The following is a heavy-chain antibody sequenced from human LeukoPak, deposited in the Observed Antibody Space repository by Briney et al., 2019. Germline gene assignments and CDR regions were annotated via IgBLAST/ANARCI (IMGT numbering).Heavy chain of an antibody. CDR1: GFTFSSYA. CDR3: AKGYCSSTSCYTVSRAFDI. CDR2: ISGSGGST. V-gene: IGHV3-23*01. Sequence: GSLRLSCAASGFTFSSYAMRWVRQAPGKGLEWVSAISGSGGSTYYADSVKGRFTISRDNSKNTLYLQMNSLRAEDTAVYYCAKGYCSSTSCYTVSRAFDIWGQGTMVTVSS. D-gene: IGHD2-2*02. J-gene: IGHJ3*02.